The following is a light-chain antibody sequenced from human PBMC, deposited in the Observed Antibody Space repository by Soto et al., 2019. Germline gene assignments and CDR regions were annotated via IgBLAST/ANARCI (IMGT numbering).Light chain of an antibody. Sequence: QSALTQPASVSGSPGQSITVSCTGTSSDVGGYDYVSWYQQHPGKAPKLIIYDVSNRPSGVSNRFSGSKSGNTASLTISGLQTEDEADYYCSSYRSSSTRNYVFGTGTKLTVL. J-gene: IGLJ1*01. CDR2: DVS. V-gene: IGLV2-14*01. CDR1: SSDVGGYDY. CDR3: SSYRSSSTRNYV.